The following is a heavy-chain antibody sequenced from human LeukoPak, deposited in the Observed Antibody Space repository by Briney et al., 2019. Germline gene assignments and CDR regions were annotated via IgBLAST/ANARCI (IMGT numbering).Heavy chain of an antibody. CDR1: GFTFSSYW. CDR2: INTDGSST. V-gene: IGHV3-74*01. J-gene: IGHJ4*02. CDR3: ARISILKFGSGYNWNSGY. D-gene: IGHD1-7*01. Sequence: GGSLRLTCAASGFTFSSYWMHWVRQAPGKGLVWVSRINTDGSSTSYADSVKGRFTISRDNAKNTLYLQMNSLRAEDTAVYYCARISILKFGSGYNWNSGYWGQGTLVTVSS.